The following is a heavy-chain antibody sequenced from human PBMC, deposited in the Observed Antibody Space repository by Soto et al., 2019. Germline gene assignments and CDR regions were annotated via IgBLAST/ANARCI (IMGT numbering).Heavy chain of an antibody. V-gene: IGHV3-11*06. J-gene: IGHJ4*02. CDR1: GFGFRDEY. CDR3: ARGGSEIEY. CDR2: ISSRSSYT. D-gene: IGHD3-16*01. Sequence: LRLSCAASGFGFRDEYMSWIRQAPGKGLEWVSYISSRSSYTNYADFVKGRFTISRDNARNSLFLQMDSLRVEDTAIYYCARGGSEIEYWGQGPLVTVSS.